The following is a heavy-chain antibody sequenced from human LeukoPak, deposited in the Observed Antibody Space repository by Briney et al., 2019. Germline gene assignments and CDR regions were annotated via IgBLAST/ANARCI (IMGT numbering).Heavy chain of an antibody. CDR1: GFTFSSYW. Sequence: HTGGSLRLSCAASGFTFSSYWMHWVRQAPGKGLVWVSRINSDGSSTSYADSVKGRFTISRDNARNTLYLQMNRLRAEDTAVYYCAPTTSRPIDYWGQGTLVTVSS. CDR3: APTTSRPIDY. J-gene: IGHJ4*02. CDR2: INSDGSST. D-gene: IGHD1-1*01. V-gene: IGHV3-74*01.